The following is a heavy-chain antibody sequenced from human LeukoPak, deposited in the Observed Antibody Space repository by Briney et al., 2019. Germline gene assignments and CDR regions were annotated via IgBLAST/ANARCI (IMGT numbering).Heavy chain of an antibody. CDR2: IGATGDT. D-gene: IGHD1-1*01. J-gene: IGHJ3*02. V-gene: IGHV3-13*01. Sequence: GGSLRLSCAASGLTFSSYDMHWIRQVPGKGLEWVSSIGATGDTYYAGSVKGRFTISRENAKKSLYLQMSSLSAEDTAIYFCVLGAYWNDDKNAFHIWGPGTMVTVSS. CDR3: VLGAYWNDDKNAFHI. CDR1: GLTFSSYD.